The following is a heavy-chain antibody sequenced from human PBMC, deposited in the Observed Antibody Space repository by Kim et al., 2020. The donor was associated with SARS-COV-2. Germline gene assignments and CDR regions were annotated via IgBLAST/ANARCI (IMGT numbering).Heavy chain of an antibody. D-gene: IGHD6-19*01. CDR2: INPNTGDT. J-gene: IGHJ4*02. CDR3: ARDYSSGWTLKN. CDR1: GYTFTDFY. Sequence: ASVKVSCKASGYTFTDFYIHWVRQAPGQGLEWMGRINPNTGDTNYAQNFQGRVTMTRDTSITTAYMTLSGLRSDDTALYYCARDYSSGWTLKNWGRGALVIVSS. V-gene: IGHV1-2*06.